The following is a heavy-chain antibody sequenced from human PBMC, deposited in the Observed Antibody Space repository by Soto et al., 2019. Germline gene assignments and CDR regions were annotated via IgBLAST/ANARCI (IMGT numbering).Heavy chain of an antibody. CDR3: ARHSRSYFRDY. J-gene: IGHJ4*02. D-gene: IGHD1-26*01. CDR2: IYHSGST. Sequence: QVQLQESGPGLVKPSGTLSLTCAVSGDSISSSNWWSWVRQPPGKGLEWIGEIYHSGSTNYNPSLNXRAXISVANSKNHFSLTLNSLPAADTAVYSCARHSRSYFRDYWGQGTLVTVSS. V-gene: IGHV4-4*02. CDR1: GDSISSSNW.